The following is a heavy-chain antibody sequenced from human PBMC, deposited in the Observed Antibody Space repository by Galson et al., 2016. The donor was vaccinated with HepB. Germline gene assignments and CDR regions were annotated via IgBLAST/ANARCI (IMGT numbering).Heavy chain of an antibody. CDR1: GFTFSTYR. Sequence: SLRLSCAASGFTFSTYRINWVRQAPGKGLEWVSSISSSAYIYYAESVKGRFTISRDNAKNSLYLQMTSLRPEDTAVYYCAREGGGYTSFWPEYYYGMDVWGQGTPVTVSS. CDR3: AREGGGYTSFWPEYYYGMDV. D-gene: IGHD6-13*01. J-gene: IGHJ6*02. CDR2: ISSSAYI. V-gene: IGHV3-21*01.